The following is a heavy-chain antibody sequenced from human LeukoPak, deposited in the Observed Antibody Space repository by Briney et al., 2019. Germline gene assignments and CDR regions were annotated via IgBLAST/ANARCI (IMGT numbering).Heavy chain of an antibody. CDR3: ARGEDLVGVLFES. CDR2: ISGSGGST. J-gene: IGHJ4*02. CDR1: GYTFSSYA. V-gene: IGHV3-23*01. Sequence: GGSLRLSCAASGYTFSSYAMSWVRQAPGKGLEWVSAISGSGGSTYYADSVEGRFTISRDNSKNTVYLQMNSLRAEDTAVYYYARGEDLVGVLFESWGQGTLVTVSS. D-gene: IGHD1-26*01.